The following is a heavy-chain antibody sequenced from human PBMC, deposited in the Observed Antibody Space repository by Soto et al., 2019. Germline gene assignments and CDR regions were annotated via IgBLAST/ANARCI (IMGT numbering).Heavy chain of an antibody. CDR1: GASLSGYF. CDR3: ARGLSGYKPTWN. V-gene: IGHV4-34*01. D-gene: IGHD1-20*01. Sequence: QVQLQQWGAGLLKPSETLSLTCGVSGASLSGYFWSWIRQPPGEGLEWIGEIGYNGDTNYNPSLKSRVTMSIDTSKNQFSLNLASVTAADTAVYYCARGLSGYKPTWNWGQGTLVTVSS. CDR2: IGYNGDT. J-gene: IGHJ4*02.